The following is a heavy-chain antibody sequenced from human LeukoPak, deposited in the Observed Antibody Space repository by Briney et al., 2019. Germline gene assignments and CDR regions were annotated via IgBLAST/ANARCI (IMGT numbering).Heavy chain of an antibody. J-gene: IGHJ4*02. V-gene: IGHV3-30*04. D-gene: IGHD3-9*01. CDR3: AKSMDILTGYLWSLDY. Sequence: PGRSLRLSCAASGFTFSSYVMHWVRQAPGKGLEWVAVISYDGSNKYYADSVKGRFTISRDNSKNTLYLQMNSLRAEDTAVYYCAKSMDILTGYLWSLDYWGQGTLVTVSS. CDR2: ISYDGSNK. CDR1: GFTFSSYV.